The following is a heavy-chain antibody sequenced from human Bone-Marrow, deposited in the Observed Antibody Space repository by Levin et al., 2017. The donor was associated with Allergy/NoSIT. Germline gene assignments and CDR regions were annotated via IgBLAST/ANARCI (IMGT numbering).Heavy chain of an antibody. J-gene: IGHJ3*01. CDR1: GGSINSYS. V-gene: IGHV4-59*01. D-gene: IGHD5-12*01. CDR3: SSYSAYNYFRAGAFDV. CDR2: IYSTGTT. Sequence: SQTLSLTCTVSGGSINSYSLNWIRQTPGKGLEWIGYIYSTGTTNYNPSLKSRVTISLDSSKNQFSLTLTSVTAADAAIYYCSSYSAYNYFRAGAFDVWGQGTTVTVSS.